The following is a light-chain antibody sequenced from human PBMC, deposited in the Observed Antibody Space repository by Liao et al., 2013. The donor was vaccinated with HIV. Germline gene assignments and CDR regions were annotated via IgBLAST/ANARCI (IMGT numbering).Light chain of an antibody. J-gene: IGLJ2*01. CDR2: HNS. V-gene: IGLV3-1*01. CDR1: KLGNKD. Sequence: SYELTQPPSVSVSPGQTATITCSGEKLGNKDVCWYQQKPGQSPVLVIWHNSKRPSGIPERFSGSNSGNTATLTISGTQAMDEADYYCQAWDSSTVVFGGGTRLTVL. CDR3: QAWDSSTVV.